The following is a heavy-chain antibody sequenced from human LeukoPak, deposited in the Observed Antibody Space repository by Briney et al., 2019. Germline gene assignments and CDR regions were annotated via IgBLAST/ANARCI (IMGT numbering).Heavy chain of an antibody. D-gene: IGHD3-3*01. V-gene: IGHV4-34*01. CDR2: INHSGST. J-gene: IGHJ3*02. CDR1: GGSFSGYY. CDR3: ARRDFWSGYYIPAVAFDI. Sequence: SETLSLTCAVYGGSFSGYYWSWIRQPPGKGLEWIGEINHSGSTNYNPSLKSRVTISVDTSKNQFSLKLSSVTAADTAVYYCARRDFWSGYYIPAVAFDIWGQGTMVTVSS.